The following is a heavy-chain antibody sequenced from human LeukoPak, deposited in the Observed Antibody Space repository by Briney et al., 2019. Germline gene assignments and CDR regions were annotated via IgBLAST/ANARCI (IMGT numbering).Heavy chain of an antibody. CDR3: ARDPTIRFLEWLPHLGGWYYGMDA. CDR2: ISAYNGNT. V-gene: IGHV1-18*01. D-gene: IGHD3-3*01. Sequence: ASVKVSCKASGYTFTSYGISWVRQAPGQGLEWMGWISAYNGNTNYAQKLQGRVTMTTDTSTSTAYMELRSLRSDDTAVYYCARDPTIRFLEWLPHLGGWYYGMDAWGQGTTVTVSS. CDR1: GYTFTSYG. J-gene: IGHJ6*02.